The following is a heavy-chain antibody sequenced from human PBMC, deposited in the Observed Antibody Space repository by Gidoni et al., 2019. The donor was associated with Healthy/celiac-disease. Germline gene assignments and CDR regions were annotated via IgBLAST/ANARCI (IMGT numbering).Heavy chain of an antibody. Sequence: QVQLQESGPGLVKPSETLSLTCTVSVCSISSYYWCWILQPPGKGLEWIGYIYYSGSTNYNPYLKSRVTISVDTSKNQFSLKLSSVTAADTAVYYCASAGTSILLWFDCWGQGTLVTVSS. D-gene: IGHD2-21*01. V-gene: IGHV4-59*01. J-gene: IGHJ4*02. CDR1: VCSISSYY. CDR2: IYYSGST. CDR3: ASAGTSILLWFDC.